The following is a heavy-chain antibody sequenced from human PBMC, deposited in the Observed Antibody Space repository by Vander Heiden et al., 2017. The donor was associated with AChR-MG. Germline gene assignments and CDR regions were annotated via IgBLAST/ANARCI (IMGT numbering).Heavy chain of an antibody. CDR2: IKSRHDGGTT. Sequence: EVHPVASGGALVKPWGSLRLSCAASASTFSKGWKSWARQAPGKELEWIGRIKSRHDGGTTDYAAPVRGRFTISRDDSGNTVYLQMNSLKIEDTAVYYCSTDSGITAAGIFDYWDQGTLVTVSS. J-gene: IGHJ4*02. CDR1: ASTFSKGW. V-gene: IGHV3-15*02. D-gene: IGHD6-13*01. CDR3: STDSGITAAGIFDY.